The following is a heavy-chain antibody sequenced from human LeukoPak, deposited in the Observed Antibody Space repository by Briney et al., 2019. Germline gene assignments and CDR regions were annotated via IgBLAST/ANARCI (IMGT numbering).Heavy chain of an antibody. D-gene: IGHD3-9*01. CDR2: INHSGST. V-gene: IGHV4-34*01. CDR3: ARDGALYYDILTGYYTEYNWFDP. J-gene: IGHJ5*02. CDR1: GGSFSGYY. Sequence: SETLSLTCAVYGGSFSGYYWSWIRQPPGKGLEWIGEINHSGSTNYNPSLKSGVTISVDKSKNQFSLKLRSVTAADTAVYYCARDGALYYDILTGYYTEYNWFDPWGQGTLVTVSS.